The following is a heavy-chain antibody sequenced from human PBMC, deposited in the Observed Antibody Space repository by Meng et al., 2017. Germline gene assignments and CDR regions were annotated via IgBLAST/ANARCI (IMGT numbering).Heavy chain of an antibody. V-gene: IGHV3-15*04. CDR1: GFTFNNVW. Sequence: VVLVVSGGGVGKPGGCFRLSCAASGFTFNNVWMSWVRQAPGKGLEWVGRIERKIDGGTTHYAAPVKGRFTISRDDSENTLYLQMNSLKIEDTAVYYCATDGLTGSPFDYWGQGTLVTVSS. J-gene: IGHJ4*02. CDR3: ATDGLTGSPFDY. D-gene: IGHD3-10*01. CDR2: IERKIDGGTT.